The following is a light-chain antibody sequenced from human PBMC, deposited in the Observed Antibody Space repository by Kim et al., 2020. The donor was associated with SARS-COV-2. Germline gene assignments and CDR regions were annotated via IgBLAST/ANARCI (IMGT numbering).Light chain of an antibody. CDR2: DAS. Sequence: SASVGDRVTITCRASQSISSWLAWYQQKPGKAPKLLFYDASSLESGVPSRFSGSGSGTEFTLTISSLQPDDFATYYCQQYISFPYTFGQGTKLEI. J-gene: IGKJ2*01. CDR3: QQYISFPYT. CDR1: QSISSW. V-gene: IGKV1-5*01.